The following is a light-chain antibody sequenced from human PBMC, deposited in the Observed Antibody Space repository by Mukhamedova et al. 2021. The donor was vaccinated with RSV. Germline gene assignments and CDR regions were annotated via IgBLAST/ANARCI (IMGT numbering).Light chain of an antibody. V-gene: IGKV1-9*01. CDR3: QQLKTYPLT. J-gene: IGKJ4*01. CDR1: QDITNY. CDR2: GAS. Sequence: RVTLTCRASQDITNYVGWYQQKRGKAPKLLINGASTLQSGVPSRFSGSGSGTEFTLTINSLQPEDFATYYCQQLKTYPLTFGGGTKVEI.